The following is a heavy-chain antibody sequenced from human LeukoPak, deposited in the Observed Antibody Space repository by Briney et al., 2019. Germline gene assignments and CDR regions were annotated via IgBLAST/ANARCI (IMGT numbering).Heavy chain of an antibody. Sequence: SGGSLRLFCSASGFTFSSYAMHWVRQAPGKGLEWVAVILYDGSNKYYADSEKGRFTISRDNSKNTLYLQMNSLRAEDTAVYYCARDWRGYCSGGSCYEGDWFDPWGQGTLVTVSS. D-gene: IGHD2-15*01. CDR1: GFTFSSYA. V-gene: IGHV3-30-3*01. J-gene: IGHJ5*02. CDR3: ARDWRGYCSGGSCYEGDWFDP. CDR2: ILYDGSNK.